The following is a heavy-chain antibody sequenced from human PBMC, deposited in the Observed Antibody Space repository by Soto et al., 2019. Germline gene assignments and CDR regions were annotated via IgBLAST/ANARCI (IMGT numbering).Heavy chain of an antibody. CDR1: GYSFTRLD. CDR3: ARGVTAGVDY. CDR2: MEPSSGKT. D-gene: IGHD1-26*01. Sequence: ASVKVSCKASGYSFTRLDINWVRQTAGQGLEWMGWMEPSSGKTGYAQKFHDRVTMTSDTSINTAYMELTTLTSDDTAFYYCARGVTAGVDYWGQGTLVTVSS. J-gene: IGHJ4*02. V-gene: IGHV1-8*01.